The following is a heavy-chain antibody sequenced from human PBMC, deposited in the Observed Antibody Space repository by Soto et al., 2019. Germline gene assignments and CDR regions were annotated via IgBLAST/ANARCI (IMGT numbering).Heavy chain of an antibody. CDR3: ARMRRGLGGLDY. V-gene: IGHV3-74*01. CDR2: IKSDGDST. CDR1: GFTFGNYW. Sequence: PGGSLRLSCAASGFTFGNYWMHWVRQAPGKGLEWVSRIKSDGDSTSYADSVSGRFTISRDDAKNTVYLQMNSLRAEDQAVYYCARMRRGLGGLDYWGQGIQVTVSS. D-gene: IGHD3-10*01. J-gene: IGHJ4*02.